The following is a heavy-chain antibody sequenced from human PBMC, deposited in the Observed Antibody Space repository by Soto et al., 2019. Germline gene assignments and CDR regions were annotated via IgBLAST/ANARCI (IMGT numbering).Heavy chain of an antibody. CDR1: GYTFTGYY. CDR3: ARGPDYGDSIFDY. CDR2: INPNSGGT. D-gene: IGHD4-17*01. Sequence: ASVKVSCKASGYTFTGYYMHWVRQAPGQGLEWMGWINPNSGGTNYAQKFQGWVTMTRDTSISTAYMELSGLRSDDTAVYYCARGPDYGDSIFDYWGQGTLVTVSS. J-gene: IGHJ4*02. V-gene: IGHV1-2*04.